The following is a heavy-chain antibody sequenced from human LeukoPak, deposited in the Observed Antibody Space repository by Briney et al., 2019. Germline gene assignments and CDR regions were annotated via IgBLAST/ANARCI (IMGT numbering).Heavy chain of an antibody. V-gene: IGHV3-7*03. J-gene: IGHJ6*03. Sequence: GGSLRLSCAASGFTFSSYWMSWVRQAPGKGLEWVAIIKQDGSEKYYVDSVKGRFTISRDNAKNSVYLQMNSLRAEDTALYYCARDCCGSSHYYYYYMDAWGKGTTVTVSS. CDR3: ARDCCGSSHYYYYYMDA. CDR2: IKQDGSEK. CDR1: GFTFSSYW. D-gene: IGHD6-13*01.